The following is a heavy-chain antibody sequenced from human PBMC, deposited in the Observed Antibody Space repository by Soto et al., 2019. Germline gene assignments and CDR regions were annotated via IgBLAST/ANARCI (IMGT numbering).Heavy chain of an antibody. D-gene: IGHD1-7*01. V-gene: IGHV3-30-3*01. CDR3: ARGRIVGTTRYYYGMDV. CDR1: GFSFSSYA. Sequence: QVQLVESGGGVVQPGRSLRLSCAASGFSFSSYAMDWVRQAPGKGLDWVSIISYDGDIQYYADSVKGRFTISRDNSKNPLYLQMNSLRPEDTAVYYCARGRIVGTTRYYYGMDVWGQGTTVTVSS. CDR2: ISYDGDIQ. J-gene: IGHJ6*02.